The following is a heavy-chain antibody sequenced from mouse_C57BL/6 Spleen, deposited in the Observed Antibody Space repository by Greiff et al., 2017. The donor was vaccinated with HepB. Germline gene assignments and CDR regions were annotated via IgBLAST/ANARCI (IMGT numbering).Heavy chain of an antibody. D-gene: IGHD1-1*01. Sequence: EVKLMESGGGLVQPKGSLKLSCAASGFTFNTYAMHWVRQAPGKGLEWVARIRSKSSNYATYYADSVKDRFTISRDDSQSMLYLQMNNLKTEDTAMYYCVRESRNLLLRSVATGYFDYWGQGTTLTVSS. V-gene: IGHV10-3*01. CDR1: GFTFNTYA. CDR2: IRSKSSNYAT. J-gene: IGHJ2*01. CDR3: VRESRNLLLRSVATGYFDY.